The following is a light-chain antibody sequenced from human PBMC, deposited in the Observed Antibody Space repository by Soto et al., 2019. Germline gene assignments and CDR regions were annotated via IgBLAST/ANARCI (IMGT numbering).Light chain of an antibody. CDR1: QSVSSS. CDR3: QQRKNWPEFT. V-gene: IGKV3-11*01. CDR2: DAS. Sequence: EIVLTQSPATLSLSPGERATLSCRASQSVSSSLVWYQQKRGQAPRLLIYDASNRDTGIPARFSGSGSGTDFTLTISILEPEDFAGYYCQQRKNWPEFTFGPGTKVDIK. J-gene: IGKJ3*01.